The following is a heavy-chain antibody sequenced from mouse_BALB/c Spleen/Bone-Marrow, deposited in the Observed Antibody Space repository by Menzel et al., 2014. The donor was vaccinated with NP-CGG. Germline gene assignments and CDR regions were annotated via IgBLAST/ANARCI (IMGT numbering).Heavy chain of an antibody. Sequence: VHLVESGAELVRPGTSVKVSCKASGYAFTDYLMEWLKQGPGQGLEWIGVINPGSGSTNYNEKFKDKATLTADKSSSTAYMQLSSLTSDDSAVYFCARYDGYFDYWGQGTILTVSS. J-gene: IGHJ2*01. CDR2: INPGSGST. CDR3: ARYDGYFDY. V-gene: IGHV1-54*01. D-gene: IGHD2-3*01. CDR1: GYAFTDYL.